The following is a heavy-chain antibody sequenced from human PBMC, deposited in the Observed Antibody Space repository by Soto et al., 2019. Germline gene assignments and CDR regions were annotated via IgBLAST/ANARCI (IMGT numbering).Heavy chain of an antibody. CDR1: GGSVRSYY. D-gene: IGHD1-7*01. Sequence: SETLSLTGSVSGGSVRSYYWSWIRQPAGKALEWIGRIYTSGSTDYNPSLKSRVTLSVDTSKNQFSLKVTSVTAADTAVYYCARVGMVGTVLGSWFDPWGQGTLVTVSS. CDR3: ARVGMVGTVLGSWFDP. CDR2: IYTSGST. V-gene: IGHV4-4*07. J-gene: IGHJ5*02.